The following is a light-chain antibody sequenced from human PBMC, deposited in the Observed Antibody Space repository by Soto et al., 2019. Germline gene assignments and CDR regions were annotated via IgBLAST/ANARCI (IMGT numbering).Light chain of an antibody. V-gene: IGLV2-14*01. J-gene: IGLJ3*02. CDR3: CSYAGTYSWV. CDR1: SSDVGGYNY. Sequence: QSVLTQPASVSGSPGQSITISCTGTSSDVGGYNYVSWFQQHPGKAPKLMIYEVINRPSGVSNRFSGSKSGNTASLTISGLQTEDEADYYCCSYAGTYSWVFGGGTQLTVL. CDR2: EVI.